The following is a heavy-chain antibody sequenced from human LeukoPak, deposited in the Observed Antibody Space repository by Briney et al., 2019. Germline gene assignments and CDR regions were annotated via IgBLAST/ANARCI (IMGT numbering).Heavy chain of an antibody. D-gene: IGHD3-22*01. J-gene: IGHJ4*02. CDR1: GYTFTGYY. CDR3: ARDYYDSSGYYYPDY. Sequence: ASVKVSCKASGYTFTGYYMHWVRQAPGQGLEWMGIINPSGGSTSYAQKFQGRVTMTRDTSTSTVYMELSSLRSEDTAVYYCARDYYDSSGYYYPDYWGQGTLVTVSS. V-gene: IGHV1-46*01. CDR2: INPSGGST.